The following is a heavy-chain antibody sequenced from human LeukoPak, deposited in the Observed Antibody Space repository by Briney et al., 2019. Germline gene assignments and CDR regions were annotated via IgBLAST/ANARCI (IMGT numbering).Heavy chain of an antibody. CDR2: ISSDSRSI. CDR3: ARDGRGLGVAGTGTPFDF. Sequence: PGGSLRLSCAASGFTFNTYSMNWLRQAPGKGLEWVSYISSDSRSIHYADSVKGRFTISRDNAKNSLYLQMNSLSPEDTALYYCARDGRGLGVAGTGTPFDFWGRGTLVTVSS. V-gene: IGHV3-48*01. CDR1: GFTFNTYS. J-gene: IGHJ4*02. D-gene: IGHD6-19*01.